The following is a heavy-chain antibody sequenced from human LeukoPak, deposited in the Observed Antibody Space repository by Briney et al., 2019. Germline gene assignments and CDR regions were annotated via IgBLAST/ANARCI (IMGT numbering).Heavy chain of an antibody. V-gene: IGHV4-34*01. CDR1: GGSFSGYY. CDR3: ARDLYYYGSGSSYFDY. Sequence: SETLSLTCAVYGGSFSGYYWSWIRQPPGKGLEWMGEINHSGSTYYNPSLKSRVTISVDTSKNQFSLKLSSVTAADTAVYYCARDLYYYGSGSSYFDYWGQGTLVTVSS. J-gene: IGHJ4*02. CDR2: INHSGST. D-gene: IGHD3-10*01.